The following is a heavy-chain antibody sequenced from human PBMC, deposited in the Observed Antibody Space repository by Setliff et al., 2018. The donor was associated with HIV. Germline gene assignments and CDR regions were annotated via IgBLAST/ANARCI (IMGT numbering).Heavy chain of an antibody. Sequence: GASVKVSCKASGYTFTSYYIHWVRQAPGQGLEWMGIVIPSTGDTNYAQNFQGRVTMTRDTSTNTVYMDLSGLTSDDTAIYYCARDVSAEMYSTRLDYWGQGTLVTVSS. CDR3: ARDVSAEMYSTRLDY. CDR1: GYTFTSYY. J-gene: IGHJ4*02. V-gene: IGHV1-46*01. CDR2: VIPSTGDT. D-gene: IGHD2-21*01.